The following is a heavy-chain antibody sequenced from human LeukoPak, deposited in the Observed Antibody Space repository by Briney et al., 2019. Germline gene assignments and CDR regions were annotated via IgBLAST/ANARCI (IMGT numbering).Heavy chain of an antibody. V-gene: IGHV1-2*02. CDR1: GYTFTGYY. CDR3: ARVANWGSSLIDY. Sequence: ASVKVSCKASGYTFTGYYMHWVRQAPGQGLEWMGWINPNSGGTNYAQKFQGRVTMTRDTSISTAYTELSRLRSDDTAVYYCARVANWGSSLIDYWGQGTLVTVSS. D-gene: IGHD7-27*01. CDR2: INPNSGGT. J-gene: IGHJ4*02.